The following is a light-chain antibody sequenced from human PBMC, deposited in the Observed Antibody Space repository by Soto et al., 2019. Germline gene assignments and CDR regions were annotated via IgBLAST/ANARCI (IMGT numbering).Light chain of an antibody. Sequence: EIVLTQSPATLSLFPGERATLSCRASQTVRTYLAWYQQKPGQAPRLLIYGASTRATGIPARFSGSGSGTEFTLTISSLEPEDFAVYYCQQYGSSPTFGQGTKVDIK. CDR1: QTVRTY. J-gene: IGKJ1*01. V-gene: IGKV3-20*01. CDR3: QQYGSSPT. CDR2: GAS.